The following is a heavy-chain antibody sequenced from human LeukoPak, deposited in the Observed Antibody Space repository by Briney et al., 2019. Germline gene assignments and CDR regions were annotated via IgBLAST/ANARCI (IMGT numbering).Heavy chain of an antibody. CDR1: GFTVSSNY. CDR2: IYSGGST. J-gene: IGHJ4*02. CDR3: AGQWLPQPIDY. V-gene: IGHV3-53*01. Sequence: GGSLRLSCAASGFTVSSNYMSWVRQAPGKGLEWVSVIYSGGSTYYADSVKGRFTISRDNSKNTLYLQMNSLRAEDTAVYYCAGQWLPQPIDYWGQGTLVTVPS. D-gene: IGHD6-19*01.